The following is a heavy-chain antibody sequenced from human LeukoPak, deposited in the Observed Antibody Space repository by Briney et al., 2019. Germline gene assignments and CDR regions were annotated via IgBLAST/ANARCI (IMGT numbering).Heavy chain of an antibody. CDR2: IRYDGSNK. Sequence: GGSLRLSCAASGLTFSRYDIHWVRQAPGKGLEWVAFIRYDGSNKYYADSVKGRFTISRDNSKNTLSLQMNSLRAEDTAVYYCAKAYYDSSGYSYYFDYWGQGTLVTVSS. J-gene: IGHJ4*02. V-gene: IGHV3-30*02. CDR3: AKAYYDSSGYSYYFDY. D-gene: IGHD3-22*01. CDR1: GLTFSRYD.